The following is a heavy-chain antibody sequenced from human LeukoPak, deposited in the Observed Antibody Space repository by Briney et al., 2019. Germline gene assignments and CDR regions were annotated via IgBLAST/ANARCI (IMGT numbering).Heavy chain of an antibody. CDR2: VSSSGSTI. J-gene: IGHJ4*02. CDR3: AREVRGIAASV. D-gene: IGHD6-13*01. Sequence: GRSLRLSCAASGVTFSDYYMSWIRQAPGEGLEWVSYVSSSGSTIYYADSVKGRFTISRDNAKNSLYLQMNSLRAEDTAVYYCAREVRGIAASVWGQGTLVTVSS. V-gene: IGHV3-11*04. CDR1: GVTFSDYY.